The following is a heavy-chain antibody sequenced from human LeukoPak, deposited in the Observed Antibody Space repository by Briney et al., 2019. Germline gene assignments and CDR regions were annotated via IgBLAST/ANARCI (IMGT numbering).Heavy chain of an antibody. V-gene: IGHV4-4*07. CDR3: ARGIVAARTMGYYYCMDV. J-gene: IGHJ6*03. D-gene: IGHD6-13*01. CDR1: GGSSSTHY. Sequence: PSETLSLTCTVSGGSSSTHYWSWSRQPAGKGLEWIGHISTTGRTTYNPSLTSRVTLSVDTSKNQFSLKLSSVTAADTAVYFCARGIVAARTMGYYYCMDVWGKGTTVTVSS. CDR2: ISTTGRT.